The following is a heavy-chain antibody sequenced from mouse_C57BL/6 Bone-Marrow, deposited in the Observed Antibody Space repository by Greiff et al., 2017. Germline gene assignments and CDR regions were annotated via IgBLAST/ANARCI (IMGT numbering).Heavy chain of an antibody. CDR3: ARCITAVVATNFDY. CDR1: GYSFTDYN. Sequence: VQLQQSGPELVKPGASVKISCKASGYSFTDYNMNWVKQSNGKSLEWIGVINPNYGTTSYNQKFTGKATLTVDQSSSTAYMQLNSLTTVNSEVDDGARCITAVVATNFDYWGQGTTLTVSS. CDR2: INPNYGTT. V-gene: IGHV1-39*01. D-gene: IGHD1-1*01. J-gene: IGHJ2*01.